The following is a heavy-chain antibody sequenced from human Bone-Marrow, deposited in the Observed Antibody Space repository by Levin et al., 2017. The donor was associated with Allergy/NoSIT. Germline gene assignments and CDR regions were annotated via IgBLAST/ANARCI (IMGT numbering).Heavy chain of an antibody. Sequence: GASVKVSCVGSGFTFSRYAMSWVRQAPGRGLEWVASVNNGGNAYYGDSVKGRFTVSRDNSRNTLDLQMNSLRDDDTAIYYCAKDHPSSGWPAFGYWGQGTRVSVSS. CDR1: GFTFSRYA. CDR2: VNNGGNA. J-gene: IGHJ4*02. V-gene: IGHV3-23*01. CDR3: AKDHPSSGWPAFGY. D-gene: IGHD6-19*01.